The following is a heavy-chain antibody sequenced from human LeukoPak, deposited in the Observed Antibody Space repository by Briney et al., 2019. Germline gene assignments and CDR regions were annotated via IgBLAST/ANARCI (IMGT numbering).Heavy chain of an antibody. D-gene: IGHD3-22*01. Sequence: GGSLRLSCAASGFSISNYVMTWVRQAPGKGLGWVAVIWYDGSNKHYAESVKGRFSISRDNSKSTLYLQMNSLRAEDTAVYYCARARGVSTGYRPIDYWGQGTLVTVSS. V-gene: IGHV3-33*08. J-gene: IGHJ4*02. CDR3: ARARGVSTGYRPIDY. CDR1: GFSISNYV. CDR2: IWYDGSNK.